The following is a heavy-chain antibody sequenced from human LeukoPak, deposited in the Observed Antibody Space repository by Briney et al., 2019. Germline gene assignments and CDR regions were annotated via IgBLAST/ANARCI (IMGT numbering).Heavy chain of an antibody. CDR2: ISDSGGST. CDR1: GFTFSSFA. J-gene: IGHJ4*02. V-gene: IGHV3-23*01. D-gene: IGHD5-12*01. Sequence: GGSLRLSCAASGFTFSSFAMYWARQAPGKGLEWVSCISDSGGSTYYADSVKGRFTISRDNSKNTLYLQLNSLRAEDTAVYFCATKRWLREDFFDYWGQGTLVTVSP. CDR3: ATKRWLREDFFDY.